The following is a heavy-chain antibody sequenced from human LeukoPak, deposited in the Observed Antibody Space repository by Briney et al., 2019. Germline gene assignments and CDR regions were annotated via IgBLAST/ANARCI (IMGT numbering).Heavy chain of an antibody. J-gene: IGHJ2*01. CDR3: ARVYYSSSYDYWYFDL. CDR2: IYYSGST. D-gene: IGHD6-13*01. Sequence: SETLSLTCTVSGGSISNYYWSWIRQPPGKGLEWIGYIYYSGSTNYNPSLKSRVTISVDTSKNRFSLKLSSVTAADTAVYYCARVYYSSSYDYWYFDLWGRGTLVTVSS. CDR1: GGSISNYY. V-gene: IGHV4-59*01.